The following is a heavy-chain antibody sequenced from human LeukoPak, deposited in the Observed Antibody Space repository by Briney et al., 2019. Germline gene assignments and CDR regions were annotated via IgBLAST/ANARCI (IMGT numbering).Heavy chain of an antibody. CDR3: AKDRSHHPPNGFDI. Sequence: PGGSLRLSCVASGFTFSASYMTWVRQPPGKGLEWLSYISENSGDTNYADSVKGRFTISRDNSKNTLYLQMNSLRAEDTAVYYCAKDRSHHPPNGFDIWGPGKIVNVSS. J-gene: IGHJ3*02. CDR2: ISENSGDT. D-gene: IGHD1-14*01. V-gene: IGHV3-11*05. CDR1: GFTFSASY.